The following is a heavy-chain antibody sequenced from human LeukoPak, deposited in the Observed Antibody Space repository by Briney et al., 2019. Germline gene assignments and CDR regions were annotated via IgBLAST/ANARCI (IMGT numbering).Heavy chain of an antibody. CDR3: ARGRDGSGSYFDY. D-gene: IGHD3-10*01. CDR1: GGSISSGGYY. Sequence: PSETLSLTCTVSGGSISSGGYYWSWIRQPPGKGLEWIEYIYYSGSTYYNPSLKSRVTISVDTSKNQFSLKLSSVTAADTAVYYCARGRDGSGSYFDYWGQGTLVTVSS. CDR2: IYYSGST. V-gene: IGHV4-31*03. J-gene: IGHJ4*02.